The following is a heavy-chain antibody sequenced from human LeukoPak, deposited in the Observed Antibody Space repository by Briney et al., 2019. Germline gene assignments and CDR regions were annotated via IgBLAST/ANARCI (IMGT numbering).Heavy chain of an antibody. J-gene: IGHJ4*02. CDR1: GFTVSSNY. CDR3: ATRYIFDYLGY. Sequence: GGSLRLSCAASGFTVSSNYMSWVRQAPGKGLEWVSTIYGGGSTYYADSVKGRFTISRDNSKNTLYLQMNSLRAEDTAVYYCATRYIFDYLGYWGQGTLVTVSS. D-gene: IGHD3-16*01. CDR2: IYGGGST. V-gene: IGHV3-53*01.